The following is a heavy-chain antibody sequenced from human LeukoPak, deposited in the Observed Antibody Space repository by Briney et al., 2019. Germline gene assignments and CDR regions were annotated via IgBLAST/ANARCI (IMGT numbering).Heavy chain of an antibody. CDR3: ASGRTDIVVVPATLRNYYFDY. CDR2: IMPISGTT. V-gene: IGHV1-69*06. D-gene: IGHD2-2*01. J-gene: IGHJ4*02. CDR1: GGTFSSYD. Sequence: VASVKVSCKASGGTFSSYDISWVRQAPGQGLEWMGGIMPISGTTNYAQKFQGRVTITAKKPTNTAYMELSSLRSEDTAVYYCASGRTDIVVVPATLRNYYFDYWGQGTLVTVSS.